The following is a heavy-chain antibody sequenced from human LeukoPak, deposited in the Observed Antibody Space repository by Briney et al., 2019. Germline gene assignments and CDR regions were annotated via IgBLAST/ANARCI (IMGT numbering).Heavy chain of an antibody. Sequence: ASVKVSCKASGYTFTSYDINWVRQATGQGLEWMGWMNPNSGNTGYAQKFQGRVTITRNTSIGTAYMELSSLRSEDTAVYYCARGVRTIFGVVIIRPDGYFQHWGQGTLVTVSS. D-gene: IGHD3-3*01. J-gene: IGHJ1*01. V-gene: IGHV1-8*03. CDR1: GYTFTSYD. CDR2: MNPNSGNT. CDR3: ARGVRTIFGVVIIRPDGYFQH.